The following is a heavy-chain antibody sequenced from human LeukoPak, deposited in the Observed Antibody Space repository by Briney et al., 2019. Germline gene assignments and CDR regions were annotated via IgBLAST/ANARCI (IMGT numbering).Heavy chain of an antibody. CDR1: GYTFTSYY. D-gene: IGHD6-13*01. V-gene: IGHV1-46*01. J-gene: IGHJ4*02. Sequence: ASVKVSCKASGYTFTSYYLHWVRQAAGQGLEWMSIINPSGASTSYEQKFQGRVTMTSDTSTSRVYMELSSLRSEDTAVYYCARGIVTAAGTGGWYFDYWGQGTLVTVSS. CDR3: ARGIVTAAGTGGWYFDY. CDR2: INPSGAST.